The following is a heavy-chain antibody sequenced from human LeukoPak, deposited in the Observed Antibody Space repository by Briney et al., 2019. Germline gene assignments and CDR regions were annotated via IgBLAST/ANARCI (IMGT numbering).Heavy chain of an antibody. CDR2: INPNSGGT. V-gene: IGHV1-2*02. D-gene: IGHD3-22*01. CDR1: GHTFTGYY. CDR3: ARQYYYDSSGYSPDY. Sequence: GASVKVSCKASGHTFTGYYMHWVRQAPGQGLEWMGWINPNSGGTNYAQKFQGRVTMTRDTSISTAYMELSRLRSDDTAVYYCARQYYYDSSGYSPDYWGQGTLVTVSS. J-gene: IGHJ4*02.